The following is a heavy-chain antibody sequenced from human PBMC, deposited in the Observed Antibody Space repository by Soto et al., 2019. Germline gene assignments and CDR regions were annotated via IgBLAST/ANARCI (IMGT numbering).Heavy chain of an antibody. CDR3: GREVPAAPTYAIGYYYYGMDV. CDR1: GGTFSSYT. J-gene: IGHJ6*02. Sequence: QVQLVQSGAEVKKPGSSVKVSCKASGGTFSSYTISWVRQAPGQGLEWMGRIIPILGIANYAQKFQGRVTITADKSTSTAYMELSSLRSEDTAVYYCGREVPAAPTYAIGYYYYGMDVWRQGTTVTVSS. V-gene: IGHV1-69*08. D-gene: IGHD2-2*01. CDR2: IIPILGIA.